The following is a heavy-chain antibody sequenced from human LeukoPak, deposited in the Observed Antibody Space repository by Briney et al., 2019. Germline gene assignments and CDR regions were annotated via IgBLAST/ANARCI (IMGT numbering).Heavy chain of an antibody. D-gene: IGHD5-24*01. CDR2: IIPIFGTA. CDR1: GGTFSSCA. V-gene: IGHV1-69*13. J-gene: IGHJ4*02. Sequence: ASVKVSCKASGGTFSSCAISWVRQAPGQGLEWMGGIIPIFGTANYAQKFQGRVTITADESTSTAYMELSSLRSEDTAVYYCARGMATTAGFDYWGQGTLVTVSS. CDR3: ARGMATTAGFDY.